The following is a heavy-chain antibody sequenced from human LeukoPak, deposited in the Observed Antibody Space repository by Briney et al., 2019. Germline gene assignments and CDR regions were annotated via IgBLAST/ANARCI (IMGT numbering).Heavy chain of an antibody. CDR3: AKDDCSSTSCFFDY. J-gene: IGHJ4*02. D-gene: IGHD2-2*01. CDR2: ISWNSGSI. V-gene: IGHV3-9*01. Sequence: GGSLRLSCAASGFTFDDYAMHWVRQAPGKGLAWVSGISWNSGSIGYADSVKGRFTISRDNAKNSLYLQMNSLRAEDTALYYCAKDDCSSTSCFFDYWGQGTLVTVSS. CDR1: GFTFDDYA.